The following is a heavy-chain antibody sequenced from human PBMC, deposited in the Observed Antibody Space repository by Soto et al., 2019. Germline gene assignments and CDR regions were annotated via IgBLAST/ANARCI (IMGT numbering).Heavy chain of an antibody. J-gene: IGHJ5*02. V-gene: IGHV4-61*01. D-gene: IGHD3-10*01. CDR2: IYYSGST. CDR1: GGSVSSGSYY. CDR3: ARGEADAGDWFDP. Sequence: PSETLSLTCTVSGGSVSSGSYYWSWIRQPPGKGLEWIGYIYYSGSTNYNPSLKSRVTISVDTSKNQFSLKLSSVTAADTAVYYCARGEADAGDWFDPWGQGTLVTVSS.